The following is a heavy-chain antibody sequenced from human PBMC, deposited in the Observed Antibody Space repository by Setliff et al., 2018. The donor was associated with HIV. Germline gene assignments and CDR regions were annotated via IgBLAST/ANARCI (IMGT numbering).Heavy chain of an antibody. CDR2: LHHGGST. CDR1: GDSISSYS. J-gene: IGHJ3*01. Sequence: SETLSLTCTVSGDSISSYSWNWIRQSPGGGLEWIGSLHHGGSTYKNPSLNSRVTISVDTSKDQFSLKLSSVTAADTAIYYCARDYGFGQPIFGFDVWGQGAMVTVSS. CDR3: ARDYGFGQPIFGFDV. D-gene: IGHD3-10*01. V-gene: IGHV4-38-2*02.